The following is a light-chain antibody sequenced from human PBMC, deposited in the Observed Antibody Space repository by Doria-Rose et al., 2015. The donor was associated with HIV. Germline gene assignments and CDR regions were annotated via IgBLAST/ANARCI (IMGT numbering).Light chain of an antibody. J-gene: IGKJ5*01. CDR2: DAS. CDR3: QQYGTSRGT. Sequence: TQSPGTLSLSPGERATLSCRASQRVKSSYLAWYQHKPGHAPRLLIYDASTRATGIPDRFSGSGSGTDFTLTISRLEPEDVAVYYCQQYGTSRGTFGQGTRLEIK. CDR1: QRVKSSY. V-gene: IGKV3-20*01.